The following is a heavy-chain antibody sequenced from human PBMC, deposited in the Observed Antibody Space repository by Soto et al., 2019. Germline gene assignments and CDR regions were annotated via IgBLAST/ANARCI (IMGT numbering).Heavy chain of an antibody. CDR3: ARGEAAAGYYYGMDV. V-gene: IGHV3-74*01. Sequence: GGSLRLSCAASGFTFSSYWMHWVRQAPGKGLVWVSRINSDGSSTSYADSVKGRFTISRDNAKNTLYLQMNSLRAEDTAVYYCARGEAAAGYYYGMDVWGQGTTVTVSS. J-gene: IGHJ6*02. D-gene: IGHD6-13*01. CDR1: GFTFSSYW. CDR2: INSDGSST.